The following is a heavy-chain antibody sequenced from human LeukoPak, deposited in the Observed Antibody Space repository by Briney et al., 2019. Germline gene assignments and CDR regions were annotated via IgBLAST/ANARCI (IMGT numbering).Heavy chain of an antibody. Sequence: GGSLRLSCAASGFTFRSYVMSWVRQAPGKGLEWVFAITGSGDNTYYADSLKGRFTISRDNSKNTLYLQMNSLRAEDTAVYYCAKRGPAGAGKSPDYFEYWGQGTLVTVSS. J-gene: IGHJ4*02. V-gene: IGHV3-23*01. CDR2: ITGSGDNT. CDR1: GFTFRSYV. D-gene: IGHD6-19*01. CDR3: AKRGPAGAGKSPDYFEY.